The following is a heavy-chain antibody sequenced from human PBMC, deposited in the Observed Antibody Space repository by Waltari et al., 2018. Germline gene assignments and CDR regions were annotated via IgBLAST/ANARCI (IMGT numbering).Heavy chain of an antibody. Sequence: EMQLVQSGAEVKKPGESLKISCKGSGYSFNSYWIGWLRQMPGKGLEGMGMIFPVDSDTRYRPSFQGLVTISADKSINTAYLQWSSLKASDTAMYYCARLLSSDYLGIYWGQGTLVTVSS. V-gene: IGHV5-51*01. D-gene: IGHD4-17*01. CDR1: GYSFNSYW. CDR3: ARLLSSDYLGIY. CDR2: IFPVDSDT. J-gene: IGHJ4*02.